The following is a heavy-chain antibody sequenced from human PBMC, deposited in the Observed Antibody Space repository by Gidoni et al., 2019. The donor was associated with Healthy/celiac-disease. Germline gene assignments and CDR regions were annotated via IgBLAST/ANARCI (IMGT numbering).Heavy chain of an antibody. Sequence: QVQLVQSGAEVKKPGASVKVFCKASGYTFSGHHMHWVRQAPGQGLEWMGRTNPNSGGTNFAQKFLVRVTMTRDTSLSPAYMELSRLRSDDTAVYYWARRGTRIAAAGTRVFWFDPWGQGTLVTVSS. V-gene: IGHV1-2*06. J-gene: IGHJ5*02. CDR2: TNPNSGGT. D-gene: IGHD6-13*01. CDR3: ARRGTRIAAAGTRVFWFDP. CDR1: GYTFSGHH.